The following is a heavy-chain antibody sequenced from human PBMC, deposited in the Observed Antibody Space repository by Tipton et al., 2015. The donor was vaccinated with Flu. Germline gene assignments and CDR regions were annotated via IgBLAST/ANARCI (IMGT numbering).Heavy chain of an antibody. CDR3: ASGRKRGYFDY. J-gene: IGHJ4*02. CDR1: GGSFSGYY. V-gene: IGHV4-34*01. Sequence: LRLSCPVYGGSFSGYYWSWIRQPQGKGLGWIGEINHSGSTNYNPSLKSRVTISVDTSKNQFSLKLSSVTAADTAVYYCASGRKRGYFDYWGQGTLVTVSS. CDR2: INHSGST.